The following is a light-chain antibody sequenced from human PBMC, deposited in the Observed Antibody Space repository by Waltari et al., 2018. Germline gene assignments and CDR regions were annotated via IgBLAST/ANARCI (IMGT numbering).Light chain of an antibody. CDR2: EAS. Sequence: DIQMTQSPSTLPASVGDRATITCRASQSIRSWLAWYQQKPGKAPKLLIYEASSLESGGPSRFSGSGSGTEFTLTISSLQPDDFATYYCQQYNSYSRTFGQGTKVEIK. J-gene: IGKJ1*01. V-gene: IGKV1-5*03. CDR3: QQYNSYSRT. CDR1: QSIRSW.